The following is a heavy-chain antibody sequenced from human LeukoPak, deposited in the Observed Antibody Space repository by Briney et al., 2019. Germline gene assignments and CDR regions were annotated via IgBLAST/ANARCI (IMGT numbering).Heavy chain of an antibody. CDR1: GYTFTSYA. CDR3: ARGGDGYNFNDAFDI. J-gene: IGHJ3*02. D-gene: IGHD5-24*01. Sequence: ASVKVSCKASGYTFTSYAMHWVRQAPGQGLEWMGGIIPIFGTANYAQKFQGRVTITADESTSTAYMELSSLGSEDTAVYYCARGGDGYNFNDAFDIWGQGTMVTVSS. CDR2: IIPIFGTA. V-gene: IGHV1-69*13.